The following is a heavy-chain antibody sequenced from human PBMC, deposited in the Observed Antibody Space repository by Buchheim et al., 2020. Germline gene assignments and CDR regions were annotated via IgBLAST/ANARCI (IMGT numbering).Heavy chain of an antibody. Sequence: QVQLVESGGGVVQPGRSLRLSCAASGFTFSSYAMHWVRQAPGKGLEWVAVISYDGSNKYYADSVKGRFTISRDNSKNTLYLQMNSLRAEDTAVYYCARTLQVQGVTGFDYWGQG. J-gene: IGHJ4*02. V-gene: IGHV3-30*04. CDR2: ISYDGSNK. D-gene: IGHD3-10*01. CDR3: ARTLQVQGVTGFDY. CDR1: GFTFSSYA.